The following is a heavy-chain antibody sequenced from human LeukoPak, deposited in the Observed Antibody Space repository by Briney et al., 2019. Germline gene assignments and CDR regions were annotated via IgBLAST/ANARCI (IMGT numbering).Heavy chain of an antibody. V-gene: IGHV3-23*01. CDR3: SRDSIYRRGTTCLLMDV. CDR1: GFTFNTYA. CDR2: ITSGGRST. J-gene: IGHJ6*04. Sequence: PGGSLRLSCAASGFTFNTYAMSWVRQAPGKGLEWVSMITSGGRSTYYADSVKGRFTISRDNSRNTVYLQMDSLRAEDTAVYYCSRDSIYRRGTTCLLMDVWGKGTTVTVSS. D-gene: IGHD1-7*01.